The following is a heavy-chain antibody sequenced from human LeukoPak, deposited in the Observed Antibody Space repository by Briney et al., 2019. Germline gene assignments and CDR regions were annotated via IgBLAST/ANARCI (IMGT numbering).Heavy chain of an antibody. J-gene: IGHJ3*02. V-gene: IGHV1-2*02. CDR1: GYTFTGYY. Sequence: ASVKVSCKASGYTFTGYYMHWVRQAPGQGLEWMGWINPNSGGTNYAQKFEGRVTITRNTSITTAYLQWSSLKASDTAMYYCARGTIFGVVIGDAFDIWGQGTMVTVSS. D-gene: IGHD3-3*01. CDR2: INPNSGGT. CDR3: ARGTIFGVVIGDAFDI.